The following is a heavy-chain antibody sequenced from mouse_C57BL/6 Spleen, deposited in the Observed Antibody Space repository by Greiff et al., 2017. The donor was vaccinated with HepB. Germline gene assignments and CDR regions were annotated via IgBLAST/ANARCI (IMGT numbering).Heavy chain of an antibody. CDR2: INYDGSST. Sequence: EVMLVESEGGLVQPGSSMKLSCTASGFTFSDYYMAWVRQVPEKGLEWVANINYDGSSTYYLDSLKSRFIISRDNAKNILYLQMSSLKSEDTATYYGARPYYGSSHWYFDVWGTGTTVTVSS. J-gene: IGHJ1*03. V-gene: IGHV5-16*01. CDR1: GFTFSDYY. D-gene: IGHD1-1*01. CDR3: ARPYYGSSHWYFDV.